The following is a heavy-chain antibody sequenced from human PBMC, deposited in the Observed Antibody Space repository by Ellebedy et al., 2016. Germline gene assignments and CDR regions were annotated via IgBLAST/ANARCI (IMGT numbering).Heavy chain of an antibody. CDR2: INPSSGDA. V-gene: IGHV1-46*02. J-gene: IGHJ4*02. D-gene: IGHD4-17*01. CDR1: GYTFNTYF. Sequence: ASVKVSCXASGYTFNTYFIHWVRQAPGQGLEWMGTINPSSGDATYAQKLQGRVTMARDTSTTTLYLQLRTLTSDDTAVYYCRQGHYADLWGQGTLVTVSS. CDR3: RQGHYADL.